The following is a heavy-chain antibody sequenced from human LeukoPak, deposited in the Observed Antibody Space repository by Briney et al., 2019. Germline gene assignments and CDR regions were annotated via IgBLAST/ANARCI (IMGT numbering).Heavy chain of an antibody. CDR3: ARGQPPSYYDMDV. CDR2: IWSDGSSK. CDR1: GFTFSSYG. Sequence: GRSPILSCAASGFTFSSYGMHWVRQAPGKGLEWVAVIWSDGSSKHYADSVKGRFTISRDNSKNTLYLQMSSLRAEDTALYYCARGQPPSYYDMDVWGQGTTVTVSS. V-gene: IGHV3-33*01. J-gene: IGHJ6*02. D-gene: IGHD6-13*01.